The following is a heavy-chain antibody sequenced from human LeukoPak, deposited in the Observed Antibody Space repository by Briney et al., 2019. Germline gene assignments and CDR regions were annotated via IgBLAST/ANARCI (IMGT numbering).Heavy chain of an antibody. D-gene: IGHD2-2*02. CDR3: ARHLLVVVPAAISWFDP. CDR1: GGSISSYY. Sequence: SETLSLTCTVSGGSISSYYWSWIRQPPGKGLEWIGYIYTSGSTNYNPSLKSRVTISVDTSKNQFSLKLSSVTAADTAVYYCARHLLVVVPAAISWFDPWGQGTLVTVSS. V-gene: IGHV4-4*09. J-gene: IGHJ5*02. CDR2: IYTSGST.